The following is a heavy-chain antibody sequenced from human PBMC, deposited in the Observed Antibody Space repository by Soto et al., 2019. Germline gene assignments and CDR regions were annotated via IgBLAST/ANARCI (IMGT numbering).Heavy chain of an antibody. CDR3: ARCSLVVVPAPGFDP. CDR1: GGSISSGGYY. V-gene: IGHV4-31*03. Sequence: SETLSLTCTVSGGSISSGGYYWSWIRQHPGKGLEWIGYIYYSGTTYYNPSLKSRVTISVDTSKNQFSLKLSSVSAADAALYYCARCSLVVVPAPGFDPWGRGTLVTV. D-gene: IGHD2-2*01. J-gene: IGHJ5*02. CDR2: IYYSGTT.